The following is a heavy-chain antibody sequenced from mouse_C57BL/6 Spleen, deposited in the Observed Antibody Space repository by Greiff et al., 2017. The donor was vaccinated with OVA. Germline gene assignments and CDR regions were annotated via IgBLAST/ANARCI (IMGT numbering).Heavy chain of an antibody. Sequence: EVKVVESGGGLVKPGGSLKLSCAASGFTFSDYGMHWVRQAPEKGLEWVAYISSGSSTIYYADTVKGRFTISRDNAKNTLFLQMTSLRSEDTAMYYCARPGSSRLDYWGQGTTLTVSS. CDR3: ARPGSSRLDY. CDR2: ISSGSSTI. D-gene: IGHD1-1*01. J-gene: IGHJ2*01. V-gene: IGHV5-17*01. CDR1: GFTFSDYG.